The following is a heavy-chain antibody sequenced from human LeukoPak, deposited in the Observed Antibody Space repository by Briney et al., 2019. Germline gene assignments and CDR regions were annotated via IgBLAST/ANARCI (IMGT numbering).Heavy chain of an antibody. V-gene: IGHV1-2*02. J-gene: IGHJ4*02. CDR2: INPNSGGT. CDR3: ARAPRSSTSLSAY. CDR1: GYTFTGYY. D-gene: IGHD2-2*01. Sequence: PQASVKVSCKASGYTFTGYYMHWVRQAPGQGLEWMGWINPNSGGTNYAQKFQGRVTMTRDTSISTAYMELSRLRSDDTAVYYCARAPRSSTSLSAYWGQGTLVTVSS.